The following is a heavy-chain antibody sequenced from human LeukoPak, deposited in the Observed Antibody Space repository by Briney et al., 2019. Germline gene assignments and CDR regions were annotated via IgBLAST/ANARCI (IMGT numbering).Heavy chain of an antibody. V-gene: IGHV3-15*01. Sequence: AXSGFTFSNAWXXWVRQAPGKGXEWXGRIKSKTDGGTTDYAAPVKGRFTISRDDSKNTLYLQMNSLKTEDTAVYYCTTGFRWPYWYFDLWGRGTLVTVSS. CDR1: GFTFSNAW. CDR3: TTGFRWPYWYFDL. D-gene: IGHD3-3*01. J-gene: IGHJ2*01. CDR2: IKSKTDGGTT.